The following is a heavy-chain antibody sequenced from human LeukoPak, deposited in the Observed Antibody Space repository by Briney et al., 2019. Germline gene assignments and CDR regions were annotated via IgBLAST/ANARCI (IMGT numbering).Heavy chain of an antibody. Sequence: PSETLSLTFTVSGGSISSSYWSGIRQPPGKGLEWIGYIYYSGYTNYNPSLKSRVTMSVDTSKNQFSLKLSSVTAADTAVYYCARGQSTGTTAQPDYWGQGTLVTVSS. J-gene: IGHJ4*02. D-gene: IGHD1-1*01. CDR1: GGSISSSY. CDR3: ARGQSTGTTAQPDY. V-gene: IGHV4-59*01. CDR2: IYYSGYT.